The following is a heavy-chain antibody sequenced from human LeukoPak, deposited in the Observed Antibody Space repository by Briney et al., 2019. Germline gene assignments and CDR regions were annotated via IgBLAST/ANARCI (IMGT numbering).Heavy chain of an antibody. V-gene: IGHV4-39*07. CDR2: IYYSGST. CDR3: ARDYYDSSGYPYNWFDP. Sequence: SETLSLTCTVSGGSISSSGYYWGWIRQPPGKGLEWIGSIYYSGSTYYNPSLKSRVTISVDTSKNQFSLKLSSVTAADTAVYYCARDYYDSSGYPYNWFDPWGQGTLVTVSS. D-gene: IGHD3-22*01. J-gene: IGHJ5*02. CDR1: GGSISSSGYY.